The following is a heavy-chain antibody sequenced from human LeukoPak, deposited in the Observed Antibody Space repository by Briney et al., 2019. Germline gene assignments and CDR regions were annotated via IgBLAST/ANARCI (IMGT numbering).Heavy chain of an antibody. CDR3: ARVGVQQQLDYNWFDP. CDR1: GGSFSGYY. D-gene: IGHD6-13*01. J-gene: IGHJ5*02. Sequence: SETLSLTCAVYGGSFSGYYWSWIRQPPGKGLEWIGEINHSGSTNYNPSLKSRVTISVDTSKNQFSLKLSSVTAVDTAVYYCARVGVQQQLDYNWFDPWGQGTLVTVSS. CDR2: INHSGST. V-gene: IGHV4-34*01.